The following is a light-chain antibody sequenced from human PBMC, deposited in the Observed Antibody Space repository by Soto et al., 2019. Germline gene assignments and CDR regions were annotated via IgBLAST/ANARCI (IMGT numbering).Light chain of an antibody. CDR3: CSYTTTSTPFV. CDR2: EVT. Sequence: QSALTQPASVSGSPGQSITISCTGTSSDIGGYNYVSWYQQHPGNAPKLMISEVTNRPSGVSNRFSGSKSGNTASLTISGLQTEDEADYYCCSYTTTSTPFVFGTGTKVTVL. J-gene: IGLJ1*01. V-gene: IGLV2-14*01. CDR1: SSDIGGYNY.